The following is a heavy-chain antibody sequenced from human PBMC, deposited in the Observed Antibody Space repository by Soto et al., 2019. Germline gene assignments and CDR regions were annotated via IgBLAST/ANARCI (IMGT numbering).Heavy chain of an antibody. D-gene: IGHD2-15*01. CDR3: GRIPCSGGSCYYDY. Sequence: EVQLVESGGGLVRPGGPLRFSGPASGFPFSNYWWGWVRRPPGKGLEWVANIHPDGSLKHYVDSVKGRFTISRDNAKNLLDLQMNSLRAEDTAVYYCGRIPCSGGSCYYDYWGQGTLVSVSS. CDR2: IHPDGSLK. V-gene: IGHV3-7*03. J-gene: IGHJ4*02. CDR1: GFPFSNYW.